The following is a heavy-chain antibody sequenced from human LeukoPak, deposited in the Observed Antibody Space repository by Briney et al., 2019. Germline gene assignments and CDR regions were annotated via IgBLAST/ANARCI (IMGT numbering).Heavy chain of an antibody. J-gene: IGHJ4*02. CDR3: LFKTKTAYDILTGYYGPYYYFDY. V-gene: IGHV4-34*01. Sequence: SATLSLTCAVYGWSFSGYYWTWIRQPPGNGLESIGEINHRGSLNYNPSLKRRCTISVDTSKNQFSLKLSSVTAADTAVYYFLFKTKTAYDILTGYYGPYYYFDYWGQGTLVTVSS. CDR2: INHRGSL. D-gene: IGHD3-9*01. CDR1: GWSFSGYY.